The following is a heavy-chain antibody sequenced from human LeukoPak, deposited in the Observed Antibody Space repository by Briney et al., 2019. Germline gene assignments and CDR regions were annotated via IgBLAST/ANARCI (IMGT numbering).Heavy chain of an antibody. CDR2: IHYRGST. J-gene: IGHJ2*01. D-gene: IGHD3-16*01. CDR3: ARGILGSYYFDL. CDR1: GGSFSGYY. Sequence: SETLSLTCAVSGGSFSGYYWSWIRQPPGKGLEWIAEIHYRGSTSYKPSLRSRVTISGDTSKNQFSLKVTSVTAADTAVYYCARGILGSYYFDLWGCGTLVTVSS. V-gene: IGHV4-34*01.